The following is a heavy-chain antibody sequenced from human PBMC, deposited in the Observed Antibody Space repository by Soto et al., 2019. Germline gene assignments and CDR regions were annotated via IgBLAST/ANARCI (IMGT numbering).Heavy chain of an antibody. CDR1: GHTFTTYG. D-gene: IGHD2-21*02. CDR2: INTITGNP. Sequence: ASVKVSCQASGHTFTTYGINWVRQAPGQGLEWVGWINTITGNPKDAQNSQDRATTTTNTSTGTAYMEMRRLTSDVTAEKYCARKKWIGDCDYFDYWGQGTLGTVSA. V-gene: IGHV1-18*01. CDR3: ARKKWIGDCDYFDY. J-gene: IGHJ4*02.